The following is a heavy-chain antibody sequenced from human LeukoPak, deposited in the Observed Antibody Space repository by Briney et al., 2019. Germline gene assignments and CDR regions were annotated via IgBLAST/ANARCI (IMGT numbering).Heavy chain of an antibody. J-gene: IGHJ4*02. D-gene: IGHD6-6*01. Sequence: SETLSLTCTVSGGSISSGGYYWSWIRQPPGKGLEWIGYIYHSGSTYYNPSLKSRVTISVDRSKNQFSLKLSSVTAADTAVYYCARGYSSSAPDYWGQGTLDTVSS. CDR2: IYHSGST. CDR3: ARGYSSSAPDY. V-gene: IGHV4-30-2*01. CDR1: GGSISSGGYY.